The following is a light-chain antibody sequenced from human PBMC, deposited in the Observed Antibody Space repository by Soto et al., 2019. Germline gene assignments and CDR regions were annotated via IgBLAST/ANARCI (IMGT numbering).Light chain of an antibody. CDR3: YSYAGRNIWV. CDR2: GVT. J-gene: IGLJ3*02. V-gene: IGLV2-8*01. CDR1: GSDIGAYNF. Sequence: QSVLAQPPSASGSPGKSVTISCTGSGSDIGAYNFVSWYQQHPGKAPKLMIFGVTERPSGVPDRFSGSKSGNTASLTVSGLQADDEAVYYCYSYAGRNIWVFGGGTKLTV.